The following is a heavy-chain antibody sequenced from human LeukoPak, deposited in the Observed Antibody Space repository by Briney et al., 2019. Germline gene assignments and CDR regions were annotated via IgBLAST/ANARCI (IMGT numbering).Heavy chain of an antibody. D-gene: IGHD3-22*01. CDR2: IYYSGST. J-gene: IGHJ3*02. V-gene: IGHV4-34*01. Sequence: PSETLSLTCAVHGGSLSGYYWSGIRQPPGKGLDWIGNIYYSGSTYYNPSLKSRVTISVDTSKNPFSLKLSPVTAADTAVYYCARLAVGYYYDSSEYIWGQGTMVTVSS. CDR3: ARLAVGYYYDSSEYI. CDR1: GGSLSGYY.